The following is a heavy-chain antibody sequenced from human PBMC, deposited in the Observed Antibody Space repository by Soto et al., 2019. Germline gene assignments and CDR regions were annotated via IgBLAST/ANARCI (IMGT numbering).Heavy chain of an antibody. CDR2: IYYSGST. V-gene: IGHV4-31*03. D-gene: IGHD4-17*01. Sequence: SETLSLTCTVSGGSVSNGGYYWGWIRQPPGKGLEWIGNIYYSGSTDYDPSHTSRVTISADTSKIQFSLKLRSVTAADTAVYYCARGPYGDNGGAFEIWGQGTMVTVSS. J-gene: IGHJ3*02. CDR3: ARGPYGDNGGAFEI. CDR1: GGSVSNGGYY.